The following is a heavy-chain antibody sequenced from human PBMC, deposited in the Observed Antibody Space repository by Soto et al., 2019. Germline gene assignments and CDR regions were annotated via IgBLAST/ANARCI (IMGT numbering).Heavy chain of an antibody. Sequence: GGSLRLSCAASGFTFSSYGMHWVRQAPGKGLEWVAVISYDGSNKYYADSVKGRFTISRDNSKNPLYLQMNSLRAEDTDVYYCAKRCSSTDDYYGMDGWGQGTTGTVSS. V-gene: IGHV3-30*18. J-gene: IGHJ6*02. D-gene: IGHD6-13*01. CDR3: AKRCSSTDDYYGMDG. CDR2: ISYDGSNK. CDR1: GFTFSSYG.